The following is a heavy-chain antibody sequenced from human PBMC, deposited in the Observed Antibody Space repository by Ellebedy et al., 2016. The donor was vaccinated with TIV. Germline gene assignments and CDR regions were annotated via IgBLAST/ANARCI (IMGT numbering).Heavy chain of an antibody. D-gene: IGHD3-22*01. V-gene: IGHV4-30-2*01. J-gene: IGHJ4*02. CDR3: ARIPDAIVGRYYFDY. Sequence: SETLSLTXAVSGDSISSDDHSWNWIRQPPGKGLEWIGYIYHSGTTYYNPSLKSRVTISVDRSKNQFSLKMNSVTAADTAFYYCARIPDAIVGRYYFDYWGQGILVTVSS. CDR1: GDSISSDDHS. CDR2: IYHSGTT.